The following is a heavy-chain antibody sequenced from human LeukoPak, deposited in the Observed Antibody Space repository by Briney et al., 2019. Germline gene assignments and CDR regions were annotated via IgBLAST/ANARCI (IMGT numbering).Heavy chain of an antibody. V-gene: IGHV4-59*08. CDR1: GCSISGYY. J-gene: IGHJ3*02. D-gene: IGHD6-6*01. CDR2: IYYSGST. CDR3: AREYSSSSGRRAFDI. Sequence: SETLSLTCTVSGCSISGYYWSWIRQPPGKGLEWIGYIYYSGSTNYNPSLKSRLPISIDTSENQFSLKLSSVTAANTAVYYCAREYSSSSGRRAFDIGGQGTMVTVSS.